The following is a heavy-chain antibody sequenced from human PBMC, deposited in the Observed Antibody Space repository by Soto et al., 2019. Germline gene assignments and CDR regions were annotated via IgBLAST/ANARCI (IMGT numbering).Heavy chain of an antibody. CDR3: ARSERVARPFDY. CDR2: IWYDVSIK. D-gene: IGHD5-12*01. CDR1: GFTFSSYG. Sequence: PGGSLRLSCAASGFTFSSYGMHWVRQAPGKGLELVAVIWYDVSIKYYADSVKGRFTISRDNSKNTLYLQMNSLIAEDTAVYYCARSERVARPFDYWGQGTLVTVSS. J-gene: IGHJ4*02. V-gene: IGHV3-33*01.